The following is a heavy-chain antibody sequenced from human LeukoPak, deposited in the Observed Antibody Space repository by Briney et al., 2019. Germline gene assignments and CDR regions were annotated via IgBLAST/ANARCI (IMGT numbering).Heavy chain of an antibody. CDR1: GFTFSSYG. V-gene: IGHV3-30*18. Sequence: GGSLRLSCAASGFTFSSYGMHWVRQAPDKGLEWVAVISYDGSNIYYVDSVKGRFTLSRDNSKNTLYLQMNSRRPEDTAVYYCAKGGQQLVRYYFDYWGQGTLVTVSS. D-gene: IGHD6-13*01. CDR3: AKGGQQLVRYYFDY. CDR2: ISYDGSNI. J-gene: IGHJ4*02.